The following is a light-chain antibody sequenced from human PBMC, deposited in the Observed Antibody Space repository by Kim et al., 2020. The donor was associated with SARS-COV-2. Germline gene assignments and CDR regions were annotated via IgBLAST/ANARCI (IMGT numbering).Light chain of an antibody. Sequence: QRVTISCIVNSSNIGAGYEVHWYQQLPGTAPKLLIYGDSNRPSGGPDRFSGSKSGTSASLAITGLQTEDEADYYCQSYDNRLSGYVFGAGTQVSVL. J-gene: IGLJ1*01. CDR3: QSYDNRLSGYV. CDR1: SSNIGAGYE. V-gene: IGLV1-40*01. CDR2: GDS.